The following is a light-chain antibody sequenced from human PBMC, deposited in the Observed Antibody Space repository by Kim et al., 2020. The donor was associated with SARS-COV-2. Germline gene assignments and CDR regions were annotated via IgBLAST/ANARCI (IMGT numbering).Light chain of an antibody. J-gene: IGLJ1*01. Sequence: QSALTQPASVSGSPGQSIAISCTGTSSDIGSYNLVSWYQQHPGRAPKLMIYVGTERPSGVSDRFSGSKSGYTASLTISGLQAEDEANYFCSSYAGSHTYVFGPGTKVTVL. V-gene: IGLV2-23*01. CDR3: SSYAGSHTYV. CDR1: SSDIGSYNL. CDR2: VGT.